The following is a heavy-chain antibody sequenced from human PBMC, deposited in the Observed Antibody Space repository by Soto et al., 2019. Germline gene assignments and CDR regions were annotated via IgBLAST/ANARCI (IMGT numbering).Heavy chain of an antibody. J-gene: IGHJ4*02. CDR2: IIPIFGTA. D-gene: IGHD3-3*01. Sequence: QVQLVQSGAEVKKPGSSVKVSCKASGGTFSTYVISWVRQAPGQGLEWMGGIIPIFGTANYAQKFQGRVTMSADESTSTAYMYLISLRSEDTAVYYCARQITILNPFDYWGQGTLVTVSS. V-gene: IGHV1-69*12. CDR1: GGTFSTYV. CDR3: ARQITILNPFDY.